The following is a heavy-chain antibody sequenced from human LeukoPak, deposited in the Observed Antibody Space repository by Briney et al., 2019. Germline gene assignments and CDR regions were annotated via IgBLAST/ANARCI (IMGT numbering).Heavy chain of an antibody. Sequence: GGSLRLSCAASGFTFSSYAMSWVRQAPGKGLEWVSGISGSGGNTYYADSVKGRFTISRDNSKNTLYLQMNSLRAEDTAVYYCARGGGDSGWYWGQGTLVTVAS. CDR2: ISGSGGNT. CDR1: GFTFSSYA. J-gene: IGHJ4*02. D-gene: IGHD6-19*01. V-gene: IGHV3-23*01. CDR3: ARGGGDSGWY.